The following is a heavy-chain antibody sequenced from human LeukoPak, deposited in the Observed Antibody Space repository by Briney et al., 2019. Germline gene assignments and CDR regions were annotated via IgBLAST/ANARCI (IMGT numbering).Heavy chain of an antibody. CDR2: INHSGST. V-gene: IGHV4-34*01. D-gene: IGHD3-22*01. CDR3: ARGAQTYYDKAPVDY. CDR1: GGSSSGYY. Sequence: SETLSLTCAVSGGSSSGYYWSWIRQPPGKGLEWIGEINHSGSTNYNPSHKSRVTISVDTSKSQFSLKLNSMTAADTAVYYCARGAQTYYDKAPVDYWGQGTLVTVSS. J-gene: IGHJ4*02.